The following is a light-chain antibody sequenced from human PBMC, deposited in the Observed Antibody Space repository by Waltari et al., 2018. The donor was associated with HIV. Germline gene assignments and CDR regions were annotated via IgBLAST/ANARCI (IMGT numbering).Light chain of an antibody. V-gene: IGKV1-9*01. CDR3: QQLDSYPRT. CDR1: QNIRAY. CDR2: SAS. Sequence: DIQLTQSPSFLSASVGDRVTITCRANQNIRAYLAWYQQKPRKAPTLLIYSASTVQRGVPSRFSGSGSGAEFTLTISSLQPEDFATYYCQQLDSYPRTFGHGTKVEI. J-gene: IGKJ1*01.